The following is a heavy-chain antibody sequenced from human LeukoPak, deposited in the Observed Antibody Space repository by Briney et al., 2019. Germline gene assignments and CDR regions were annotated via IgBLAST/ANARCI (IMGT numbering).Heavy chain of an antibody. J-gene: IGHJ4*02. V-gene: IGHV3-23*01. CDR2: ISGSGGST. Sequence: GGSLRLSCAASGFTFSSYAMSWVRQAPGKGVECVSGISGSGGSTYYADSVKGRFTISRDNSKNTLYLQMNSLRAEDTAMYYCAKGGVGSGKTFDSWGQGTLVTVSS. CDR1: GFTFSSYA. D-gene: IGHD3-10*01. CDR3: AKGGVGSGKTFDS.